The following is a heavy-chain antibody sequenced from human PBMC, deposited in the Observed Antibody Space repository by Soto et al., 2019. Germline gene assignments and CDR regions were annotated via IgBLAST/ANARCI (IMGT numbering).Heavy chain of an antibody. CDR2: IIPIFGTP. D-gene: IGHD2-2*01. CDR3: AVKSTYSHYYYAMDV. J-gene: IGHJ6*02. CDR1: GGTSPTYA. V-gene: IGHV1-69*01. Sequence: QVQLVQSGAEVKKPGSSVEVSCRAPGGTSPTYATTGVHQAPDQGLNWMGGIIPIFGTPNYAQKFRGRVTITADESTSTAYMEVSSLRSEDTAVYYCAVKSTYSHYYYAMDVWGQGTSVTVSS.